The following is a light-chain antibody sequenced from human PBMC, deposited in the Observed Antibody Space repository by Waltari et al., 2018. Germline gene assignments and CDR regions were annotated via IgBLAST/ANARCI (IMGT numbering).Light chain of an antibody. CDR1: QSVSGD. V-gene: IGKV3-15*01. Sequence: TQSPDTLSVSPGERATLSCRASQSVSGDLAWFRQRPGQAPRLLIYGAPTRATGIPARFSGAGSGTEFTLTITSLQSEDYAVYYCQQYDKWPFSFGPGTKVEIK. J-gene: IGKJ3*01. CDR3: QQYDKWPFS. CDR2: GAP.